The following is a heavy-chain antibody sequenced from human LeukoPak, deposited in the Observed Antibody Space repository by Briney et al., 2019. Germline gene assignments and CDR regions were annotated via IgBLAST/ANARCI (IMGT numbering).Heavy chain of an antibody. J-gene: IGHJ5*02. CDR3: ARDGMAAARPGNLWFDP. Sequence: SVKVSCKASGGTFSSYAISWVRQAPGQGLEWMGGIIPIFGIANYAQKFQGRVTITADKSTSTAYMELSSLRSEDTAVYYCARDGMAAARPGNLWFDPWGQGTLVTASS. CDR2: IIPIFGIA. V-gene: IGHV1-69*10. CDR1: GGTFSSYA. D-gene: IGHD6-6*01.